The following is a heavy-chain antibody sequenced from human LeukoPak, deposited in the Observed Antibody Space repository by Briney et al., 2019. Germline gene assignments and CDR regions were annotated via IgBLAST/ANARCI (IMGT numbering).Heavy chain of an antibody. Sequence: PGRSLRLSCAASGFTFNASGMNWVRQAPGKGLEWVSYIGTTSGAIYYADSVKGRFTISRDSAKNSLYLQMNSLRAEDTAVYYCARFRTWGDKAFDYWGQGTLVTVSS. V-gene: IGHV3-48*01. J-gene: IGHJ4*02. D-gene: IGHD2-21*02. CDR3: ARFRTWGDKAFDY. CDR1: GFTFNASG. CDR2: IGTTSGAI.